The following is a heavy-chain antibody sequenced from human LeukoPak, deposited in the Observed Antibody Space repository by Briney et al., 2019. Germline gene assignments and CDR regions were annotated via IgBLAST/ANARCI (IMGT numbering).Heavy chain of an antibody. CDR1: GYSISSGYY. D-gene: IGHD3-22*01. Sequence: SETLSLTCTVSGYSISSGYYWGWIRQPPGKGLEWIGSIYHSGSTYYNPSLKSRVTISVDTSKNQFSLKLSSVTAADTAVYYCARDPGFTMINPRDWYFDLWGRGTLVTVSS. CDR3: ARDPGFTMINPRDWYFDL. J-gene: IGHJ2*01. CDR2: IYHSGST. V-gene: IGHV4-38-2*02.